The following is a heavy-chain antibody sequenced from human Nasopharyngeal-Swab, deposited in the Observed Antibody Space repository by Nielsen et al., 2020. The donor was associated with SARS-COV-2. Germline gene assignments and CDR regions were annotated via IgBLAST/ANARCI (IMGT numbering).Heavy chain of an antibody. D-gene: IGHD3-22*01. Sequence: GPTLVKPTQALTLTCTFSGFSLSTSGVGVGWIRQPPGKALEWLALIYWDDDKRYSPSLKSRLTITKDTSKNQVVLTMTNMDPVDTATYYCAHSAAYYYDSSGYYPEGFDYWGQGTLVTVSS. CDR1: GFSLSTSGVG. CDR2: IYWDDDK. J-gene: IGHJ4*02. V-gene: IGHV2-5*02. CDR3: AHSAAYYYDSSGYYPEGFDY.